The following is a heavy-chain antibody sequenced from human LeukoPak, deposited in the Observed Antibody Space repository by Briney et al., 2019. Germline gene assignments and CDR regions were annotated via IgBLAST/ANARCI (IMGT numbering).Heavy chain of an antibody. D-gene: IGHD7-27*01. V-gene: IGHV4-39*01. J-gene: IGHJ4*02. CDR3: ARRNWGSGRIDY. CDR1: GGSISSDY. CDR2: VYYTGST. Sequence: SETLSLTCTVSGGSISSDYWGWIRQPPGKGLEWIGWVYYTGSTYYNPSLKGRVTISVDTSKTQFSLKLLPLTTPDTAVYYCARRNWGSGRIDYWGQGTLVTVSS.